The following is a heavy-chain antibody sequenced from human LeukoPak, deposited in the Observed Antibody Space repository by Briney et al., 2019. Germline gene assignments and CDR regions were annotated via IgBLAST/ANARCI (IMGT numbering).Heavy chain of an antibody. V-gene: IGHV4-39*01. J-gene: IGHJ6*02. CDR1: GGSISSSDYY. D-gene: IGHD6-13*01. Sequence: SETLSLTCTVSGGSISSSDYYWGWIRQPPGKGLERFVSIYYSGTTYYIPSLKSRVTISVDTSKNQFSLNLRSVTAADTAVYYCARRIYSSSWFFYYYGMDVWGQGTTVTVSS. CDR3: ARRIYSSSWFFYYYGMDV. CDR2: IYYSGTT.